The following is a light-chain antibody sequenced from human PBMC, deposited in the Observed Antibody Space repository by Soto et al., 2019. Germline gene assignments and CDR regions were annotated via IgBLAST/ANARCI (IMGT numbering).Light chain of an antibody. CDR3: QQYGTAPPLT. V-gene: IGKV3-20*01. CDR2: GAS. J-gene: IGKJ4*01. CDR1: QSVSSSY. Sequence: DIVLTQSPGTLSLSPWERATLSCRASQSVSSSYLAWYQQKPGQAPRLLLYGASSRATGIPDRFSGSGSGTDFTLTISRLEPEDFAVYDCQQYGTAPPLTFGGGTKVDIK.